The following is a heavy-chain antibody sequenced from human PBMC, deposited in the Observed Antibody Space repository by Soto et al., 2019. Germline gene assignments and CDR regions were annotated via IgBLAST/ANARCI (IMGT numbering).Heavy chain of an antibody. CDR2: IYNSGTT. J-gene: IGHJ4*02. CDR1: GASLSSGDSY. CDR3: AAEDIVLMVYAFDY. V-gene: IGHV4-30-4*01. D-gene: IGHD2-8*01. Sequence: SETLSLTCTVSGASLSSGDSYWSWIRQPPGKGLEWIGYIYNSGTTSYNPSLKSRVTISADTSKNQFSLNLSSVTAADTAVYYCAAEDIVLMVYAFDYWGQGILVTVSS.